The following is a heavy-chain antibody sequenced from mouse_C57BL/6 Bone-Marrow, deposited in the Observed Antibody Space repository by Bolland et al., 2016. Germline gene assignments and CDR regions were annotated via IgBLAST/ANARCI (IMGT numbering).Heavy chain of an antibody. CDR2: TT. CDR3: ARYIDGKKDGAMDY. D-gene: IGHD1-1*02. J-gene: IGHJ3*01. V-gene: IGHV7-3*01. Sequence: TTEYSASVKGRFTISRDNSQSILYLQMNALRAEDSATYYCARYIDGKKDGAMDYWGQGTLV.